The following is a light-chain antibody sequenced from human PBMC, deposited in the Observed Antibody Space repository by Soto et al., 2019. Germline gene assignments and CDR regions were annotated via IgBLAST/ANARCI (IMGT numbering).Light chain of an antibody. J-gene: IGKJ4*02. Sequence: DIQMTQSPFSVSASVGDRVTITCRASQDVSKWLVWFQQRPGKAPKLLIHSGSTLQPGLPSRFSGSGSGTDFILTISSLQPEDFATYYCQQTNSFPLTFGGGTKVEIK. CDR1: QDVSKW. CDR3: QQTNSFPLT. V-gene: IGKV1-12*01. CDR2: SGS.